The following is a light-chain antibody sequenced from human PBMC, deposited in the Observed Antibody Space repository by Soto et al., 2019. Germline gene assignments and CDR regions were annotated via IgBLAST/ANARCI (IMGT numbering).Light chain of an antibody. CDR1: QSVSSSY. Sequence: IELTQSPCSLSLSQGERATLSCRASQSVSSSYLAWYQQKPGQAPRLLIYRTSSLESGIPYRFSGSGSGTDFTLTISSLEPEDFAMYYCQQSYSTLWTFGQGTKVDIK. J-gene: IGKJ1*01. CDR3: QQSYSTLWT. V-gene: IGKV3-20*01. CDR2: RTS.